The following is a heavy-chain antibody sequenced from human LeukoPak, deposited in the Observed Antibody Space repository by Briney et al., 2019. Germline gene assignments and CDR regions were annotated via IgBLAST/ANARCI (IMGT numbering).Heavy chain of an antibody. D-gene: IGHD3-10*01. CDR1: GXTFSRYA. Sequence: PGGSLRLSCAASGXTFSRYAMNWVRQAPGKGLEWVSGISGSGTNTYYADSVKGRFTISRDNSMNTLYLQMNSLRVEDTAVYYCAKGSTSFDYWGQGTRVTVSS. V-gene: IGHV3-23*01. J-gene: IGHJ4*02. CDR3: AKGSTSFDY. CDR2: ISGSGTNT.